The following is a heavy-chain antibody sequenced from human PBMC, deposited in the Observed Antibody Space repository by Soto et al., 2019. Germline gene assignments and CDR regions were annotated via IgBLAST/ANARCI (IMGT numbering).Heavy chain of an antibody. V-gene: IGHV1-18*01. Sequence: CASVKVSCKASGYTFTSYGISWVRQAPGQGLEWMGWISAYNGNTDYAQKLQGRVTMTTDTSTSTAYMELRSLRSDDTAVYYCARDRNPVGAAAGTGYWGQGTLVTVSS. CDR1: GYTFTSYG. D-gene: IGHD6-13*01. CDR2: ISAYNGNT. CDR3: ARDRNPVGAAAGTGY. J-gene: IGHJ4*02.